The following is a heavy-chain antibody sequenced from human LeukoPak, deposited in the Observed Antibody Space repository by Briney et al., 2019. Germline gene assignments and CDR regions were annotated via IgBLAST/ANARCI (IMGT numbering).Heavy chain of an antibody. Sequence: GGSLRLSCAASGFTFSSYAMSWVRQAPGKGLEWVSAISGSGGSTYYADSVKGRFTISRDNSKNTLYLQMNSLRAEDTAVYYCARSIVVVMQTFDYWGQGTLVTVSS. CDR3: ARSIVVVMQTFDY. CDR1: GFTFSSYA. D-gene: IGHD3-22*01. V-gene: IGHV3-23*01. J-gene: IGHJ4*02. CDR2: ISGSGGST.